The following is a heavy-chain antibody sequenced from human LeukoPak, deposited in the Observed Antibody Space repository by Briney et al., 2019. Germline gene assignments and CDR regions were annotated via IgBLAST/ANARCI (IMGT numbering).Heavy chain of an antibody. Sequence: GESLKISCKGYGYSFSSYWIGWVRQMPGKGLEWMGIIYPADSDTKYSPSFQGQVTISADKSIGTAYLQWSSLKASDTAMYYCARQVSAASDIWGQGTMVIVSS. CDR2: IYPADSDT. J-gene: IGHJ3*02. CDR3: ARQVSAASDI. CDR1: GYSFSSYW. D-gene: IGHD2-2*01. V-gene: IGHV5-51*01.